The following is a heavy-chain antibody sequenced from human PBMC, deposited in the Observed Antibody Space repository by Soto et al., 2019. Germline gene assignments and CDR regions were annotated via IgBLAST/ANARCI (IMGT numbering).Heavy chain of an antibody. J-gene: IGHJ4*02. CDR3: ARGGPPAYYDFWSGYSLPDY. CDR1: GYTFTSYA. V-gene: IGHV1-3*01. CDR2: INAGNGNT. D-gene: IGHD3-3*01. Sequence: GASVKVSCKASGYTFTSYAMHWVRQAPGQRLEWMGWINAGNGNTKYSQKFQGRVTITRDTSASTAYMELSSLRSEDTAVYYCARGGPPAYYDFWSGYSLPDYWGQGTLVTSPQ.